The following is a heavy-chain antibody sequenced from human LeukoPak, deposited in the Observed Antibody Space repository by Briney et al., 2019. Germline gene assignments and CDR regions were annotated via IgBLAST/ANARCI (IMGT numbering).Heavy chain of an antibody. D-gene: IGHD2-2*01. V-gene: IGHV1-69*01. Sequence: SVKVSCKASGGTFSSYGISWVRQAPGQGLEWMAGIIPIFGATHYAQKLKGRVTITADESTSTAYMELSSLRFEDTAVYYCATDPLGHCSGTNCYTRMEFDYWGQGTVVTVSS. CDR2: IIPIFGAT. CDR3: ATDPLGHCSGTNCYTRMEFDY. J-gene: IGHJ4*02. CDR1: GGTFSSYG.